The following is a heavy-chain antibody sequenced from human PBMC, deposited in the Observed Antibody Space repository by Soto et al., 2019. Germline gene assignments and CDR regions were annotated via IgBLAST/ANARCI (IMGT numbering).Heavy chain of an antibody. D-gene: IGHD6-13*01. V-gene: IGHV1-69*13. CDR2: IIPIFGTA. Sequence: SVKVSCKASGXTFSSYAISWVRQAPGQGLEWMGGIIPIFGTANYAQKFQGRVTITADESTSTAYMELSSLRSEDTAVYYCARAGIAAAGIKGGISLYYYDLMDVWGQGTTVTVSS. J-gene: IGHJ6*02. CDR1: GXTFSSYA. CDR3: ARAGIAAAGIKGGISLYYYDLMDV.